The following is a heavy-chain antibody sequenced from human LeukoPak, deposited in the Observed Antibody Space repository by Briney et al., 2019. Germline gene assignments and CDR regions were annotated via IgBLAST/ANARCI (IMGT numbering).Heavy chain of an antibody. CDR2: IKQDGSEK. Sequence: PSETLSLTCAVYGGSFSNYYWSWIRQPPGKGLEWVANIKQDGSEKYYVDSVKGRFTISRDNAKNSLYLQMNSLRAEDTAVYHCARDLGSCRSSSCGGGYNWFDPWGQGTLVTVSS. V-gene: IGHV3-7*01. D-gene: IGHD2-2*01. J-gene: IGHJ5*02. CDR3: ARDLGSCRSSSCGGGYNWFDP. CDR1: GGSFSNYY.